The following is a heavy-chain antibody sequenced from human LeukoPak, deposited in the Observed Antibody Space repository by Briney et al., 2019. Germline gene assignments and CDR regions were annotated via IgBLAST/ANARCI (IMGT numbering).Heavy chain of an antibody. CDR2: ISSSSSYI. Sequence: GGSLRLSCAASGFTFSSYSMNWVRQAPGKGLEWVSSISSSSSYIYYADSVKGRFTISRDNAKNSLYLQMNSLRAEDTAVYYCARTYYDFWSGYPDYYYYYYMDVWGKGTTVTVSS. D-gene: IGHD3-3*01. J-gene: IGHJ6*03. CDR3: ARTYYDFWSGYPDYYYYYYMDV. V-gene: IGHV3-21*01. CDR1: GFTFSSYS.